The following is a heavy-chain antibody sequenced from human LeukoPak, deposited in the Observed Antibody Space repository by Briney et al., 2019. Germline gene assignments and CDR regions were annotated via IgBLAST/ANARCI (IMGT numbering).Heavy chain of an antibody. CDR1: GCTFTSYY. Sequence: SVKVSCKASGCTFTSYYMHWVRQAPGQGLEWMGGIIPIFGTANYAQKFQGRVTITADESTSTAYMELSSLRSEDTAVYYCARGLVAASAFDIWGQGTMVTVSS. J-gene: IGHJ3*02. V-gene: IGHV1-69*13. D-gene: IGHD1-26*01. CDR2: IIPIFGTA. CDR3: ARGLVAASAFDI.